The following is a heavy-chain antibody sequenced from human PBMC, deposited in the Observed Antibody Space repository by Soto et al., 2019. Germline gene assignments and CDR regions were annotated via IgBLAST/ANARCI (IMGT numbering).Heavy chain of an antibody. CDR1: GYTFTDYN. Sequence: ASVKVSCKASGYTFTDYNLHWVRQAPGQGLEWMGSINPRNGDAVSAQKFQARVTMTRDASTTTAYMELFRLTSPDTALYYCARHRFTSGSDYFDYWGQGTLVTSPQ. CDR2: INPRNGDA. J-gene: IGHJ4*02. D-gene: IGHD1-1*01. CDR3: ARHRFTSGSDYFDY. V-gene: IGHV1-2*02.